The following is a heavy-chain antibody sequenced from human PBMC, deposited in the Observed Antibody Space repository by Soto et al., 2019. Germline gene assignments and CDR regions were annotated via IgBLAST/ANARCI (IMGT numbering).Heavy chain of an antibody. Sequence: GGSLRLSCAASGFTFSTYTMHWLRQAPGKGLEWVTLISSDGSIKDFADSVKGRFTISRDNSKNTLFLQMNSLRAEDTAVYYCARQLDCGTASCYGWFEPWGQGTLVTVSS. D-gene: IGHD2-2*01. CDR2: ISSDGSIK. J-gene: IGHJ5*02. CDR3: ARQLDCGTASCYGWFEP. V-gene: IGHV3-30-3*01. CDR1: GFTFSTYT.